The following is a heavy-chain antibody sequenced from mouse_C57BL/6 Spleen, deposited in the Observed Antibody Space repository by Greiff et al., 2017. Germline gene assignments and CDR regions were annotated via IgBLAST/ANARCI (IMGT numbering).Heavy chain of an antibody. CDR1: GYTFTSYW. CDR3: AREGPAQATTFFAY. CDR2: INPSNGGT. V-gene: IGHV1-53*01. D-gene: IGHD3-2*02. Sequence: QVQLQQPGTELVKPGASVKLSCKASGYTFTSYWMHWVKQRPGQGLEWIGKINPSNGGTNYNEKFKSKATLTVDKSSSTAYMQLSSLTSEDAAVYYCAREGPAQATTFFAYWGQGTLVTVSA. J-gene: IGHJ3*01.